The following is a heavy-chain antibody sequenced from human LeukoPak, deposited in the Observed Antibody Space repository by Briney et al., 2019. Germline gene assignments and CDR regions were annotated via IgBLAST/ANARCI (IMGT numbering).Heavy chain of an antibody. Sequence: GGSLRLSCAASGFIFNSYAMSWVGQAPGKGGEWVSAISGSDGGTNYADSVKGRFTISRDNSNNTLYLQMNSLRAEDTAVYYCAKGSRGYFDWLLYFDYWGQGTLVTVSS. J-gene: IGHJ4*02. D-gene: IGHD3-9*01. CDR3: AKGSRGYFDWLLYFDY. CDR2: ISGSDGGT. V-gene: IGHV3-23*01. CDR1: GFIFNSYA.